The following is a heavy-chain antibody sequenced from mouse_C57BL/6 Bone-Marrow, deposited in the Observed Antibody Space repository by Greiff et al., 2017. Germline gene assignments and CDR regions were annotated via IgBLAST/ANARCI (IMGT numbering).Heavy chain of an antibody. CDR3: ARRGDPYYFDY. CDR1: GFTFSDYY. CDR2: ISNGGGRT. Sequence: EVQGVESGGGLVQPGGSLKLSCAASGFTFSDYYMYWVRQTPEKRLEWVAYISNGGGRTYYPDTVKGRFTISRDNAKNTLYLQMSRLKSEDTAMYYCARRGDPYYFDYWGQGTTLTVSS. J-gene: IGHJ2*01. D-gene: IGHD2-13*01. V-gene: IGHV5-12*01.